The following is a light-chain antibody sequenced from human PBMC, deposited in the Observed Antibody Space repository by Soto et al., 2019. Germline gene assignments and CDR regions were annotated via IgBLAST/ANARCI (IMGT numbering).Light chain of an antibody. CDR2: EVN. CDR1: SSDVGGYNY. Sequence: QSVLTQPPSASGSPGQSVAISCTGTSSDVGGYNYVSWYQQHPGKAPKLMIYEVNKRPSGVPDRFSGSKSGNTASLTVSGLQAEDEADYYCSSYTTSSPLEVFGGGTKLTVL. V-gene: IGLV2-8*01. CDR3: SSYTTSSPLEV. J-gene: IGLJ3*02.